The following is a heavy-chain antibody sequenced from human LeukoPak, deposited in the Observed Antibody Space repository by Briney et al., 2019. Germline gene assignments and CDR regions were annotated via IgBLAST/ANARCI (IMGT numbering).Heavy chain of an antibody. V-gene: IGHV3-64D*09. J-gene: IGHJ3*02. D-gene: IGHD6-13*01. CDR1: GFTFSSYA. CDR2: ISSNGGRT. CDR3: VKDLYSIAAAGGAFDI. Sequence: LGGSLRLSCAASGFTFSSYAMHWVRQAPGKGLEYVSAISSNGGRTYYADSVKGRFTISRDNSKNTLYLQMSSLRAEDTAVYYCVKDLYSIAAAGGAFDIWGQGTMVTVSS.